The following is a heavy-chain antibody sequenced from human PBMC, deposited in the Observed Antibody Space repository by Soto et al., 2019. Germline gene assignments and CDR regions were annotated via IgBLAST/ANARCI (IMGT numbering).Heavy chain of an antibody. J-gene: IGHJ6*03. Sequence: GGSLRLSCVASGFTFSSYDMHWVRQATGKGLEWVSAIGTAGDTYYPGSVKGRFTISRENAKNSLYLQMNSLRAGDTAVYYCARGNCSGGSCYSYYYYYYYMDVWGKGTTVTVSS. CDR1: GFTFSSYD. D-gene: IGHD2-15*01. CDR2: IGTAGDT. V-gene: IGHV3-13*01. CDR3: ARGNCSGGSCYSYYYYYYYMDV.